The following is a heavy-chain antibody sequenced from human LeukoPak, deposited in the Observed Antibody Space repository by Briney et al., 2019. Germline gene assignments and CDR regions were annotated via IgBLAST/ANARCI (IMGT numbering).Heavy chain of an antibody. Sequence: SETLSLTCTVSGGSISSYYWSWIRQPPGKGLEWIGYIYYSGSTNYNPSLKSRVTISVDTSKNQFSLKLNSVTAADTAVYYCARMVRRLERLKIGRSSGYATGYYFDYWGQGTLVTVSS. V-gene: IGHV4-59*08. CDR2: IYYSGST. J-gene: IGHJ4*02. D-gene: IGHD5-12*01. CDR3: ARMVRRLERLKIGRSSGYATGYYFDY. CDR1: GGSISSYY.